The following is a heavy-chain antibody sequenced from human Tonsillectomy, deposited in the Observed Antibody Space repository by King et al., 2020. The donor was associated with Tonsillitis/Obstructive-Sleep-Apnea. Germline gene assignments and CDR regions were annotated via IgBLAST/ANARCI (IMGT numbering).Heavy chain of an antibody. Sequence: VQLPQWGAGLLKPSETLSLTCAVYGGSFSGYYWSWIRQPPGKGLEWIGEINHSGSTNYNPSLKSRVTISVDTSKNQFSLKLSSVTAADTAVYYCARASTFGGYYFDYWGQGTLVTVSS. V-gene: IGHV4-34*01. J-gene: IGHJ4*02. D-gene: IGHD3-16*01. CDR2: INHSGST. CDR1: GGSFSGYY. CDR3: ARASTFGGYYFDY.